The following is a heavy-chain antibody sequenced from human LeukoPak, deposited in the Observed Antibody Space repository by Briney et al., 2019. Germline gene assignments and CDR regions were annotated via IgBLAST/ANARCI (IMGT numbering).Heavy chain of an antibody. J-gene: IGHJ3*02. V-gene: IGHV4-4*02. D-gene: IGHD6-13*01. Sequence: SGTLSLTCAVSGGSISSSNWWSSVRQPPGEGLEWIGEIYHSGSTNYNPSLKSRLTISVDKSKNQFSLKLSSGTAADTAVYYCARDSTIAAAGTVGAFDIWGQGTMVTVSS. CDR3: ARDSTIAAAGTVGAFDI. CDR1: GGSISSSNW. CDR2: IYHSGST.